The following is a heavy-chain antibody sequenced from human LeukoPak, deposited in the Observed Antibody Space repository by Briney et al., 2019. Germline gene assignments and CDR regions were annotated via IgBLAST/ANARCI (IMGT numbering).Heavy chain of an antibody. CDR3: VREVYSSSSFDY. D-gene: IGHD6-6*01. J-gene: IGHJ4*02. CDR1: GGSISSGSYY. V-gene: IGHV4-61*02. CDR2: IHTSGST. Sequence: SETLSLTCTVSGGSISSGSYYWSWIRQPAGKGLEWIGRIHTSGSTNYKPSLKSRVTISVDTSKNQISLKLSSVTAADTAVYYCVREVYSSSSFDYWGQGTRVTVSS.